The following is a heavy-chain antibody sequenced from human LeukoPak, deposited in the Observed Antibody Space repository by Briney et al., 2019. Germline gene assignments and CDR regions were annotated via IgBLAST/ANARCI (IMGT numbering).Heavy chain of an antibody. Sequence: GRSLRLSCAASGFTFSSYAMHWVRQAPGKGLEWVAVISYDGSNKYYADSVKGRFTISRDNSKNTLYLQMNSLRAEDTAVYYCAKSLTVTRLMDWGQGTLVTVSS. J-gene: IGHJ4*02. CDR2: ISYDGSNK. V-gene: IGHV3-30*04. CDR1: GFTFSSYA. D-gene: IGHD4-11*01. CDR3: AKSLTVTRLMD.